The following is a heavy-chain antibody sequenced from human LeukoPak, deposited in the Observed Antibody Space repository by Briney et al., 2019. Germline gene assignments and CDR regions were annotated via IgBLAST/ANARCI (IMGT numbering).Heavy chain of an antibody. CDR2: VYHTGST. D-gene: IGHD3-22*01. V-gene: IGHV4-38-2*01. J-gene: IGHJ4*02. CDR1: GYSISSGYY. CDR3: ASHYYASSGSLFDS. Sequence: SEPLSLTCAVSGYSISSGYYWVWIRQPPGKGLEWIGSVYHTGSTYYHPSLRRRLNISLDTSKNQFPLRRTAVTAADTALYYCASHYYASSGSLFDSWGRGSLVTVSS.